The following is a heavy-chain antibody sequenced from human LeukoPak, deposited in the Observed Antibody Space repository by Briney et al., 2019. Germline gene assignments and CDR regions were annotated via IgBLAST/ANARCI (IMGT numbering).Heavy chain of an antibody. Sequence: SETLSLTCTVSGGSISSYYWSWIRQPPGKGLEWIGYVYYSGSTNYNPSLKSRVTISVDTSKNQFPLKLSSVTAADTAVYYCARQNYDFWSGSSTTIDYWGQGTLVTVSS. CDR3: ARQNYDFWSGSSTTIDY. J-gene: IGHJ4*02. V-gene: IGHV4-59*01. CDR2: VYYSGST. D-gene: IGHD3-3*01. CDR1: GGSISSYY.